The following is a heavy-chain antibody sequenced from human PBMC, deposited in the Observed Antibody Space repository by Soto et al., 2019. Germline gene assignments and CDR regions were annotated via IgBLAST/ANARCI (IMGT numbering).Heavy chain of an antibody. CDR2: IYPGDSDT. D-gene: IGHD3-10*01. CDR3: ARHLYGSGTPFDP. J-gene: IGHJ5*02. Sequence: GESLKISCRGSGYSFTSYWIGWVRQMPGKGLEWMGIIYPGDSDTRYSPSFQGQVTISADKSISTAYLQWSSLKASDTAMYYCARHLYGSGTPFDPWGQGTLVTVSS. V-gene: IGHV5-51*01. CDR1: GYSFTSYW.